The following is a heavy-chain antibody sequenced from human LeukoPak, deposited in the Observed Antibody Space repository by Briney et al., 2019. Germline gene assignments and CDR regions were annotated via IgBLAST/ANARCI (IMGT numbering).Heavy chain of an antibody. V-gene: IGHV1-2*02. Sequence: GASVKVSCKASGYTFTGYYMHWVRPAPGQGLEWMGWINPNSGGAHYSQKFQDRVTMTRDTSISTAYMELSSLRSDDTAVYYCAREGAAAEDVNWFDPWGQGTLVTVSS. J-gene: IGHJ5*02. CDR3: AREGAAAEDVNWFDP. CDR2: INPNSGGA. CDR1: GYTFTGYY. D-gene: IGHD6-25*01.